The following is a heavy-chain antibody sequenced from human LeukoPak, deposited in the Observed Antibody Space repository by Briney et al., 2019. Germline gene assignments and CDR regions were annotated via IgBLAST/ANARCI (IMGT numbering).Heavy chain of an antibody. V-gene: IGHV1-69*05. CDR2: IIPIFGTA. J-gene: IGHJ6*03. Sequence: SVKASCKASGGTFSSYAISWVRQAPGQGLEWMGRIIPIFGTANYAQKFQGRVTITTDESTSTAYMELSSLRSEDTAVYYCARGLSSWHRPPNYYMDVWGKGTTVTVSS. D-gene: IGHD6-13*01. CDR3: ARGLSSWHRPPNYYMDV. CDR1: GGTFSSYA.